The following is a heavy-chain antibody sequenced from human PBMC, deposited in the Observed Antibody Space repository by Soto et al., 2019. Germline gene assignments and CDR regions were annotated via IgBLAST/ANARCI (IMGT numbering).Heavy chain of an antibody. D-gene: IGHD2-15*01. Sequence: QVQLQESGPGLVKPSETLSLTCTVSGDFISSHYWSWIRQPPGKGLEWIGYVYYDGKTDSSPSLKSRVTISLDTSKNQISLSLTSVTAADTAVYYCARPKGIARAVWYFDLWGRGTLVTVSS. CDR2: VYYDGKT. J-gene: IGHJ2*01. CDR1: GDFISSHY. CDR3: ARPKGIARAVWYFDL. V-gene: IGHV4-59*08.